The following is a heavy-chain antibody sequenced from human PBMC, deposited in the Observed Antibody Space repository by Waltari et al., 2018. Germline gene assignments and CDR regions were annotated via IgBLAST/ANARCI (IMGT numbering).Heavy chain of an antibody. Sequence: EVQLVESGGGLVKPGGSLRLSCAASGFTFSSYSMNWVRQAPGKGLEWVSSISSSSSYIYYADSVKGRFTISRDNAKNSLYLQMNSLRAEDTAVYYCAGARIAAAGGGFDYWGQGTLVTVSS. CDR1: GFTFSSYS. CDR3: AGARIAAAGGGFDY. D-gene: IGHD6-13*01. J-gene: IGHJ4*02. CDR2: ISSSSSYI. V-gene: IGHV3-21*01.